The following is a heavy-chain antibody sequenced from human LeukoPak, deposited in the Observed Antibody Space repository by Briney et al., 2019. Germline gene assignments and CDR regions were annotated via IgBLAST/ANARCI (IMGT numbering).Heavy chain of an antibody. CDR3: ARDRTTVDFDY. V-gene: IGHV3-23*01. Sequence: GGSLRLSCAASGFTFSSYAMSWVRQAPGKGLEWVSGISGSGGSTYYADSVKGRFTISRDNAKNSLYLQMNSLRAEDTAVYYCARDRTTVDFDYWGQGTLVTVSS. D-gene: IGHD4-17*01. CDR1: GFTFSSYA. J-gene: IGHJ4*02. CDR2: ISGSGGST.